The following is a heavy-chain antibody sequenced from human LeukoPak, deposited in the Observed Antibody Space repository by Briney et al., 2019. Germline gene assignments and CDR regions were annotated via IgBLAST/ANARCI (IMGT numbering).Heavy chain of an antibody. J-gene: IGHJ4*02. CDR1: GYTFTDYY. CDR3: ARERHVDN. V-gene: IGHV1-2*02. Sequence: ASVKVSCKASGYTFTDYYIHWVRQAPGQGLEWMGWINSNSGDAYYAQKFQGRVTMTRDTSITTAYMELSRLRSDDTAVYYCARERHVDNWGQGTLVTVSS. CDR2: INSNSGDA.